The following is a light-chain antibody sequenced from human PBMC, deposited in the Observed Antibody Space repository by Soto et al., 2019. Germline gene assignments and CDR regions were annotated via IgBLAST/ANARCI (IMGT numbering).Light chain of an antibody. CDR2: AND. Sequence: QPVLTQPPSASGAPGQRVTISCSGSSSNIGSYTVNWYQQFPGTAPKLLIYANDQRPSGISDRFSGSKSSTSASLAISGLQSEDEADYYCAVWDDNLRGLFGGGTKLTVL. J-gene: IGLJ2*01. CDR1: SSNIGSYT. CDR3: AVWDDNLRGL. V-gene: IGLV1-44*01.